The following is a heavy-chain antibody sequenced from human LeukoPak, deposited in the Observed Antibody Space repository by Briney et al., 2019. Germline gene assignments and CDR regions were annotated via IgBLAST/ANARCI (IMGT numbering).Heavy chain of an antibody. Sequence: ASVTVSCTASGYTFTSYDVNWVRQATGQGLEWMGWMNPNSGNTGYAQKFQGRVTMTRNTSISTAYMELSSLRSEDTAVYYCARCKGGSCYRWFDPWGQGTLVTVSS. CDR3: ARCKGGSCYRWFDP. CDR1: GYTFTSYD. CDR2: MNPNSGNT. J-gene: IGHJ5*02. D-gene: IGHD2-15*01. V-gene: IGHV1-8*01.